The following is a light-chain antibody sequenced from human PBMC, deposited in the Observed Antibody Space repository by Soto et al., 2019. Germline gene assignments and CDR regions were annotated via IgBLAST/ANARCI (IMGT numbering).Light chain of an antibody. CDR2: GVS. J-gene: IGLJ2*01. Sequence: QSALTQPPSVSGSPGQSVTISCTGTSSDAGSYDRVSWYQQPPGTAPKLMIYGVSKRPSGVPDRFSGSKSGNTASLTISGLQAEDEADYYCCSYAGGVVFGGGTKVTVL. CDR1: SSDAGSYDR. CDR3: CSYAGGVV. V-gene: IGLV2-18*02.